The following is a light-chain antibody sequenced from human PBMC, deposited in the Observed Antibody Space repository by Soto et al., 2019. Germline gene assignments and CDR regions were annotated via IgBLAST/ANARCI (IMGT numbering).Light chain of an antibody. V-gene: IGLV2-14*01. J-gene: IGLJ2*01. Sequence: QSALTQPASVSGSPGQSITISCTGTSSDVGAYNYVSWYRQHPGKAPKLMIYGVSDRPSGVSNRFSGSKSGNTASLTISGLQADDEADYYCSSYTTSSVVFGGGTKLTVL. CDR3: SSYTTSSVV. CDR2: GVS. CDR1: SSDVGAYNY.